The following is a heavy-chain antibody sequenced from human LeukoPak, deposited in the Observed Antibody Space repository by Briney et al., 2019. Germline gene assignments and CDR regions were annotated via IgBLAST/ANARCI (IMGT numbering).Heavy chain of an antibody. D-gene: IGHD7-27*01. V-gene: IGHV4-39*01. CDR3: ARHEPGGMLGIYYYYYGMDV. CDR2: IYYSGST. CDR1: GGSISSSSYY. J-gene: IGHJ6*02. Sequence: PSETLSLTCTVSGGSISSSSYYWGWIRQPPGKGLEWIGSIYYSGSTYYNPSLKSRVTISVDTSKNQFSLKLSSVTAADTAVYYCARHEPGGMLGIYYYYYGMDVWGQGTTVTVSS.